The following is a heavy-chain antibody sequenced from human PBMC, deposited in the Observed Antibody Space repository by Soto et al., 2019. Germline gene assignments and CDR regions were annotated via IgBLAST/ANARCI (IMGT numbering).Heavy chain of an antibody. CDR3: ARGGSSSWYSLDY. D-gene: IGHD6-13*01. Sequence: PGGSLRLSCAASGFTVSSNYISWVRQAPGKGLEWVSVIYSGGSTYYADSVKGRFTISRDNSKNTLYLQMNSLRAEDTAVYYCARGGSSSWYSLDYWGQGTLVTVS. J-gene: IGHJ4*02. CDR1: GFTVSSNY. V-gene: IGHV3-53*01. CDR2: IYSGGST.